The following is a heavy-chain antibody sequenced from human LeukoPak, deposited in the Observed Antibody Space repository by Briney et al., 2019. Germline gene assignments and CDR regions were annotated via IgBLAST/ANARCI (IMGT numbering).Heavy chain of an antibody. D-gene: IGHD2-2*01. CDR2: IYYSGST. CDR1: GGSISSYY. J-gene: IGHJ2*01. CDR3: ARDSCSSTSCYPYWYFDL. V-gene: IGHV4-59*01. Sequence: PSETLSLTCTVSGGSISSYYWSWIRQPPGKGLEWIGYIYYSGSTNYNPSLKSRVTISVDTSKNQFSLKLSSVTAADTAVYYCARDSCSSTSCYPYWYFDLWGRGTLVTVSS.